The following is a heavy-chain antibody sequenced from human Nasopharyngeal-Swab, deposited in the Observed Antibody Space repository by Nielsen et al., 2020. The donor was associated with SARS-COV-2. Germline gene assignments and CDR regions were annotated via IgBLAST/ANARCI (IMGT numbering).Heavy chain of an antibody. D-gene: IGHD6-6*01. V-gene: IGHV4-31*02. CDR2: IYYSGST. J-gene: IGHJ4*02. Sequence: WIRQPPGKGLEWIGYIYYSGSTHYNPSLKSRVTISVDTSKNQFSLKLGSVTAADTAVYYCARGGAARPGLDYWGQGTLVTVSS. CDR3: ARGGAARPGLDY.